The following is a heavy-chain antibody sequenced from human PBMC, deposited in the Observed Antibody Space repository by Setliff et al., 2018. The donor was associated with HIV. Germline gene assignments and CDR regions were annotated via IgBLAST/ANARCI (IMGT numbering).Heavy chain of an antibody. CDR2: INPSGGIT. V-gene: IGHV1-46*01. CDR3: ARDRQDYSAGSYIYYFDY. CDR1: GYTLTNYH. Sequence: ASVKVSCKAAGYTLTNYHMHWVRQAPGQGLEWMGVINPSGGITTSAQKFLGRVTMTKDTSTSTVYMELRSLRSDDTAVYYCARDRQDYSAGSYIYYFDYWGQGTLVTVSS. D-gene: IGHD3-10*01. J-gene: IGHJ4*02.